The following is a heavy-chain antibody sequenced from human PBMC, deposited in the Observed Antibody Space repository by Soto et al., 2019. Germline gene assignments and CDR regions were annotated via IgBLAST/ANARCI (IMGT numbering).Heavy chain of an antibody. J-gene: IGHJ5*02. Sequence: PSETQSLTNTVSGGSIANYVWLLTRHSPGKGLEWIGYIYYSGTTNYNPSLMSRVTISVDTSKNHFSLKLTSVTAADTAVYYCARVYGSGSLTNWFDPWGRGTLVTVSS. CDR1: GGSIANYV. D-gene: IGHD3-10*01. V-gene: IGHV4-59*01. CDR3: ARVYGSGSLTNWFDP. CDR2: IYYSGTT.